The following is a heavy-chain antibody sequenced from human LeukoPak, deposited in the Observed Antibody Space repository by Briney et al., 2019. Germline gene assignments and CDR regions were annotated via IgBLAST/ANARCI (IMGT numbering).Heavy chain of an antibody. V-gene: IGHV1-2*02. CDR3: ARGLGWFGELSLYYYYYYMDV. CDR2: INPNSGGT. J-gene: IGHJ6*03. D-gene: IGHD3-10*01. Sequence: ASVKVSCKASGHTFTGYYMHWVRQAPGQGLEWMGWINPNSGGTNYAQKFQGRVTMTRNTSISTAYMELSSLRSEDTAVYYCARGLGWFGELSLYYYYYYMDVWGKGTTVTISS. CDR1: GHTFTGYY.